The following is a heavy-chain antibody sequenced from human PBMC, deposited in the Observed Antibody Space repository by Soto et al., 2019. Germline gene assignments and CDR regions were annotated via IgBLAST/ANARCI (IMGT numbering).Heavy chain of an antibody. CDR1: GFIFSNYA. Sequence: QVQLVGSGGGVVQPGRSLRLSCAASGFIFSNYAMHWVRQAPGQGLEGVALIWSDGSYENYAESVKGRFTISRDNSKNTLFLQVNGLRVDDTAVYFCARGTGSGSFLIDYWGQGTLVTVSS. CDR2: IWSDGSYE. D-gene: IGHD3-10*01. J-gene: IGHJ4*02. V-gene: IGHV3-33*01. CDR3: ARGTGSGSFLIDY.